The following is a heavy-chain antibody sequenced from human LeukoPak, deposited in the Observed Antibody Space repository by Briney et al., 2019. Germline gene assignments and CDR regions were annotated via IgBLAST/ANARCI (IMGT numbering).Heavy chain of an antibody. J-gene: IGHJ4*02. CDR2: IKQDGSEK. CDR3: ARWYSASDY. D-gene: IGHD1-26*01. CDR1: GFTFSNYW. Sequence: PGGSLRLSCAASGFTFSNYWMSWVRQAPGKGLEWVANIKQDGSEKYYVDSVRGRFTISRDNSKNSLYLQMNSLRAEDTAVYYCARWYSASDYWGQGTLVTVSS. V-gene: IGHV3-7*01.